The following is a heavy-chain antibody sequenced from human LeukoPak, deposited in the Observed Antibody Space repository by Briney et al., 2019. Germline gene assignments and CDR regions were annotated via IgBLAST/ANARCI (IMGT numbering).Heavy chain of an antibody. J-gene: IGHJ4*02. D-gene: IGHD4-17*01. CDR2: IKQDGSEK. CDR3: ARDATVTTFPYFDY. Sequence: GGSLRLSCTASGFTFGDYAMSWVRQAPGKGLEWVANIKQDGSEKYYVDSVKGRFTISRDNAKNSLYLQMNSLRAEDTAVYYCARDATVTTFPYFDYWGQGTLVTVSS. CDR1: GFTFGDYA. V-gene: IGHV3-7*01.